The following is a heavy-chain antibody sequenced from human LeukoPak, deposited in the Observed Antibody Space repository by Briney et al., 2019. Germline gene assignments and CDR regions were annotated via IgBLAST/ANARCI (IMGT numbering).Heavy chain of an antibody. CDR3: AQTDTSSSGSFAYFDY. V-gene: IGHV3-7*01. D-gene: IGHD5-18*01. J-gene: IGHJ4*02. Sequence: GGSLRLSCAASGFTFSSNWMSWVRQAPGKGLEWVANIRQDGSNKYYADSVKGRFTISRDNAKNSLYLQMNSLRADDTAVYYCAQTDTSSSGSFAYFDYWGQGTLVTVSS. CDR1: GFTFSSNW. CDR2: IRQDGSNK.